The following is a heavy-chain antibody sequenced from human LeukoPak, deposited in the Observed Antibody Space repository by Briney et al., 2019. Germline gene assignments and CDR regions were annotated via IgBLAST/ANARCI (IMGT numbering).Heavy chain of an antibody. V-gene: IGHV3-23*01. J-gene: IGHJ6*02. Sequence: GGSLRLSCAASGFTFSSYAMSWVRQAPGKGLEWVSAISGSGVSTFYAGSVKGRFTISRDNSNNTLYLQMNSLRAEDTALYYCAKSPSEGYTSSWYDFYFGLDVWGRGTTVTVSS. D-gene: IGHD6-13*01. CDR1: GFTFSSYA. CDR2: ISGSGVST. CDR3: AKSPSEGYTSSWYDFYFGLDV.